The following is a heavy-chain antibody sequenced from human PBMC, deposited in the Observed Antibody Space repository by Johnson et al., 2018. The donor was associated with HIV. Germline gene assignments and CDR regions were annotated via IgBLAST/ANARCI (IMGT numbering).Heavy chain of an antibody. CDR2: IYSGGTT. V-gene: IGHV3-53*01. CDR3: ARESAGIVGGTEAFEI. Sequence: VQLMESGGGLIQPGGSLRLSCAVSGFTVSSNYMSWVRQAPGKGLEWVSVIYSGGTTYYADSVKGRFTISRDHSKNTRYVQMNSLRAEDTAVYYCARESAGIVGGTEAFEIWGQGTMVTVAS. CDR1: GFTVSSNY. J-gene: IGHJ3*02. D-gene: IGHD1-26*01.